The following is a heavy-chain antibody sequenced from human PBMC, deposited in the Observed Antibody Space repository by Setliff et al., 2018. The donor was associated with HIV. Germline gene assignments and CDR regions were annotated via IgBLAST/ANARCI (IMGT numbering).Heavy chain of an antibody. V-gene: IGHV3-49*04. J-gene: IGHJ4*02. CDR2: IRSKPYGRTT. Sequence: HPGGSLRLSCTASGFAFGDYAMSWVRQAPGEGLEWLAFIRSKPYGRTTEYAASVKGRFTISRDDSKNIAYLQLNSLKTEDTAVYYWTGNMDYWGQGTLVTVSS. CDR3: TGNMDY. CDR1: GFAFGDYA.